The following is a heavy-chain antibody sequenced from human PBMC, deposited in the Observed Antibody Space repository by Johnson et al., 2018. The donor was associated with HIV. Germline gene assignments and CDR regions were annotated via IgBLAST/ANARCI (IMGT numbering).Heavy chain of an antibody. CDR1: GFSFSDYY. J-gene: IGHJ3*02. CDR2: ISSSGSTV. Sequence: QVQLVESGGGLVQPGGSLRLSCAASGFSFSDYYMSWIRQAPGKGPEWVSYISSSGSTVYYADSVKGRFTISRDNAKNSLYLQMNSLRAEDTAVYYCATRGPTHRPGVFDIWGQGTMVTVSS. D-gene: IGHD1-14*01. CDR3: ATRGPTHRPGVFDI. V-gene: IGHV3-11*04.